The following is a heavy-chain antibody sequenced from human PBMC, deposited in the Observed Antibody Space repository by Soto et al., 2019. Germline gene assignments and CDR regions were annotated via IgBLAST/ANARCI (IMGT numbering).Heavy chain of an antibody. Sequence: EVQLVESGGGLVKPGQSLRLSCTASGFNFSAYGMSWVRQAPGKGLEWVSSITFSSLYIYYAESVRGRFVISRDDSKNSLFLQMDSLKTEDTVFYYCARSGDVAVGWFDPWGQGTQVTVSS. CDR2: ITFSSLYI. CDR1: GFNFSAYG. D-gene: IGHD3-10*01. CDR3: ARSGDVAVGWFDP. V-gene: IGHV3-21*02. J-gene: IGHJ5*02.